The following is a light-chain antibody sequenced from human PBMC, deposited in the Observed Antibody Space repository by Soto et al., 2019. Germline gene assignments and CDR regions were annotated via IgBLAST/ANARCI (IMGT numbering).Light chain of an antibody. V-gene: IGKV2-28*01. CDR1: QSLLHKTGRNY. Sequence: DIEMTQSPLSLAVTPGEPASISCRSSQSLLHKTGRNYLAWYLKKPGQSPQLLIYLGSNRASGVPDRFSGSGSGTYFTLKISRVEAEDVGIYYCKQALQTPLTFGGGTKVDIK. CDR3: KQALQTPLT. J-gene: IGKJ4*01. CDR2: LGS.